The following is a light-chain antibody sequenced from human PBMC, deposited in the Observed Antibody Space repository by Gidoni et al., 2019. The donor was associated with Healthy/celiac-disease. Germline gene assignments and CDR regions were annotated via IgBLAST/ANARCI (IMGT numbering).Light chain of an antibody. J-gene: IGKJ2*01. CDR2: AAS. CDR3: QQYYSYLYT. CDR1: QGISSY. V-gene: IGKV1-8*01. Sequence: AIRMTQSPSSLSASTGDRVTITCRASQGISSYLAWYQQKTGKAPKLLIYAASTLQSGVPSRFSGSGSGTDFTLTISCLQSEDFATYYCQQYYSYLYTFXQXTKLEIK.